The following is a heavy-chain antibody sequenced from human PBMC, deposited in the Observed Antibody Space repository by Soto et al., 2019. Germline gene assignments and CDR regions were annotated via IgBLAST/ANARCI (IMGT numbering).Heavy chain of an antibody. J-gene: IGHJ4*02. CDR3: ARGRIVGATTPGY. CDR2: ISYDGSNK. V-gene: IGHV3-30-3*01. Sequence: SCKASGPTFTSYAMHWVRQAPGKGLEWVAVISYDGSNKYYADSVKGRFTFSRDNSKNTLYLQMNSLRAEDTAVYYCARGRIVGATTPGYWGQGTLVTVSS. CDR1: GPTFTSYA. D-gene: IGHD1-26*01.